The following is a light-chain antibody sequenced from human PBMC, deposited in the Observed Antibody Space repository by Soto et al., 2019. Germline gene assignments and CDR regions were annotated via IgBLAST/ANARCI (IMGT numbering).Light chain of an antibody. V-gene: IGLV1-40*01. CDR1: SSNIGAGYD. J-gene: IGLJ2*01. CDR2: GNY. CDR3: QSYDSSLSGYVV. Sequence: QSALTQPPSVSGAPGQRVTISCTGSSSNIGAGYDVHWYQQLPGTAPKLLIYGNYNRPSGVPDRFSGSKSGTSASLAITGLQAEDEADYYCQSYDSSLSGYVVFGGGTQLTVL.